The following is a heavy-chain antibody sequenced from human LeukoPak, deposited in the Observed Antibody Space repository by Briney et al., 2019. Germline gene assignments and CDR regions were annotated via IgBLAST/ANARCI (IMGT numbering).Heavy chain of an antibody. D-gene: IGHD6-13*01. J-gene: IGHJ4*02. CDR1: GFTFSSYA. Sequence: GGSLRLSCAASGFTFSSYAMSWVRQAPGKGLEWVSAISGSGGSTYYADSVKGRFTISRDNSKNTLYLQMNSLRAEDTAVYYCASGLAAGSSSGADYWGQGTLVTVSS. CDR2: ISGSGGST. V-gene: IGHV3-23*01. CDR3: ASGLAAGSSSGADY.